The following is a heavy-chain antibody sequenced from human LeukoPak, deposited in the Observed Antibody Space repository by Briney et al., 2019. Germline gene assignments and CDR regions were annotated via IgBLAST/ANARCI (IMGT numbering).Heavy chain of an antibody. V-gene: IGHV3-23*01. J-gene: IGHJ4*02. D-gene: IGHD3-3*01. CDR3: ARDERLLSFLK. CDR2: LSGSGDRT. CDR1: GFTFSSYG. Sequence: PGGSLRLSCAASGFTFSSYGMSWVRQAPGKGLEWLSALSGSGDRTYYADSVKGRFTISRDNSKNTLYLQMNSLRAEDTAIYYCARDERLLSFLKWGQGTLVTVSS.